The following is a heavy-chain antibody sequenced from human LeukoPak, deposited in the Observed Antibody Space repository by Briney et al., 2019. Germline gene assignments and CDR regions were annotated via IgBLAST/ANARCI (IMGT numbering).Heavy chain of an antibody. CDR3: ARVSTGWYGHLDY. J-gene: IGHJ4*02. Sequence: ASVKVSCEASGYSFTTYGFIWVRQAAGQGLGWMGWIAAYNGNTNYAQNFEGRVTMTADPYTDTAYMELRSLRSDDTAVYFCARVSTGWYGHLDYCGQGTLVPVSS. CDR2: IAAYNGNT. V-gene: IGHV1-18*01. D-gene: IGHD6-19*01. CDR1: GYSFTTYG.